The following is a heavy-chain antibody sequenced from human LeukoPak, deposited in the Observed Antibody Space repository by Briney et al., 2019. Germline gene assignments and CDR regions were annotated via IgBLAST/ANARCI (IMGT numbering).Heavy chain of an antibody. CDR3: AKDISSSTSCCGWFDP. D-gene: IGHD2-2*01. J-gene: IGHJ5*02. Sequence: PGGSLRLSCAASGFTFSSYAMSWVRQAPGKGLEWVSAISGSGGSTYYADSVKGRFTISRDNSKNTLYLQMNSLRAEDTAVYYCAKDISSSTSCCGWFDPWGQGTLVTVSS. CDR1: GFTFSSYA. V-gene: IGHV3-23*01. CDR2: ISGSGGST.